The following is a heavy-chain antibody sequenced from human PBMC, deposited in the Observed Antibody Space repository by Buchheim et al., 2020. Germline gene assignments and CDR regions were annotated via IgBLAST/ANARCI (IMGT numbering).Heavy chain of an antibody. CDR3: ARVFRDTYCGGDCYYVYYFDY. J-gene: IGHJ4*02. V-gene: IGHV1-8*01. D-gene: IGHD2-21*01. CDR2: MNPNSGNT. Sequence: QVQLVQSGAEVKKPGASVKVSCKASGYTFTSYDINWVRQATGQGLEWMGWMNPNSGNTGYAQKFQGRVTMTRNTSISTAYMELSSLRSEDTAVYYCARVFRDTYCGGDCYYVYYFDYWGQGTL. CDR1: GYTFTSYD.